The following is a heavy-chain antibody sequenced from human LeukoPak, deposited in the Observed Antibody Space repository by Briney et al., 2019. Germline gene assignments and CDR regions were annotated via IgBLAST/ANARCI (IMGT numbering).Heavy chain of an antibody. D-gene: IGHD5-18*01. CDR1: GFTFSSYS. CDR2: ISSSSSYI. V-gene: IGHV3-21*01. J-gene: IGHJ4*02. CDR3: ARDVYSYGPGAFDY. Sequence: GGSLRLSCAASGFTFSSYSMNWVSQAQGKGLEWVSSISSSSSYIYYADSVKGRFTISRDNAKNSLYLQMNSLRAEDTAVYYCARDVYSYGPGAFDYWGQGTLVTVSS.